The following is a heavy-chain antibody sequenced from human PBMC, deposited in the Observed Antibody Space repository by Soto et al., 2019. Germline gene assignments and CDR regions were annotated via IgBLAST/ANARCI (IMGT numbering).Heavy chain of an antibody. J-gene: IGHJ3*02. CDR3: ARRSLYYDILTGYYLSAFDI. CDR2: IYYSGST. Sequence: PSETLSLTCTVSGGSISSYYWSWIRQPPGKGLEWIGYIYYSGSTNYNPSLKSRVTISVDTSKNQFSLKLSSVTAAGTAVYYCARRSLYYDILTGYYLSAFDIWGQGTMVTVSS. CDR1: GGSISSYY. V-gene: IGHV4-59*08. D-gene: IGHD3-9*01.